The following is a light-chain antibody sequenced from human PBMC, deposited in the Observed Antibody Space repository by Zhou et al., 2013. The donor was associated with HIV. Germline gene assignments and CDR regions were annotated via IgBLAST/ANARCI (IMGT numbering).Light chain of an antibody. CDR1: QSLVYTTGDIF. V-gene: IGKV2-30*01. CDR3: MQGTHWPFN. J-gene: IGKJ5*01. CDR2: KIS. Sequence: DVVLTQSPLSLPVTLGQPASISCRSSQSLVYTTGDIFLNWFHQRPGQSPRRLIYKISNRDSGVPDRFSGSGSGTDFTLSISSVEAEDVGLYYCMQGTHWPFNFGQGTRLEI.